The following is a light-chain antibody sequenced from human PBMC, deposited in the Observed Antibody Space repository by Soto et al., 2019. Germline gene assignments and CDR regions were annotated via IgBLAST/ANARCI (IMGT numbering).Light chain of an antibody. J-gene: IGKJ3*01. V-gene: IGKV1-39*01. CDR1: QNINTY. Sequence: DIQMTQSPYSLSAAVGDRVTITCRASQNINTYLNWYQQKPGKAPKLLIFDAASLQSGVPSRFSGSGSRTYVILTCTSLQPEDFATYYCLRPSSAPIAFGPGKKVDIK. CDR2: DAA. CDR3: LRPSSAPIA.